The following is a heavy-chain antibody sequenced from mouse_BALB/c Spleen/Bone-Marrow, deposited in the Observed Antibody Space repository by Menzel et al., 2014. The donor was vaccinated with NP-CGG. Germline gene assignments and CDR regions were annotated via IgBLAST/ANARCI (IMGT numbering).Heavy chain of an antibody. CDR1: GYAFTDYY. D-gene: IGHD1-1*01. V-gene: IGHV1S34*01. J-gene: IGHJ1*01. CDR2: IYYYNGAT. CDR3: ALYFGNSYTYFDD. Sequence: LVKTGASVKISCEPSGYAFTDYYIHWVKQSHGQSLEWIGYIYYYNGATNYNQKFKDKATFTVDTSSSSAYMQFNSLTSDASAVYYCALYFGNSYTYFDDWGAGTPVTVSS.